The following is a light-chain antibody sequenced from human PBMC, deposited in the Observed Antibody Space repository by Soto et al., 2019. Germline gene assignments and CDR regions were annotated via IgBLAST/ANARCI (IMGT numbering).Light chain of an antibody. V-gene: IGKV3-20*01. J-gene: IGKJ4*01. CDR1: QSVSSSY. Sequence: EIVLTQSPGTLSLSPGERATLSCRASQSVSSSYLSWYQQKPGQAPRLLIYGASSSATGIPDRFSGSGSGTDFTLTISRLAPEDFAVYYCQQYGSSPLTFGGGTKVEIK. CDR2: GAS. CDR3: QQYGSSPLT.